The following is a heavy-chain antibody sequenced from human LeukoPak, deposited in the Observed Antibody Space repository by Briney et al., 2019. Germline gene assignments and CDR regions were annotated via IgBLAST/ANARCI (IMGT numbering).Heavy chain of an antibody. Sequence: ASVKVSCKASEYTFTKYYIHWVRQAPGQGLEWMGMINPSGGSTSYAQKFQDRVTMTRDTSTNTVYMELSSLRSEDTAVFYCARGGLRDSSGWSNWYFDLWGRDTLVTVSS. V-gene: IGHV1-46*01. CDR3: ARGGLRDSSGWSNWYFDL. CDR2: INPSGGST. J-gene: IGHJ2*01. D-gene: IGHD3-22*01. CDR1: EYTFTKYY.